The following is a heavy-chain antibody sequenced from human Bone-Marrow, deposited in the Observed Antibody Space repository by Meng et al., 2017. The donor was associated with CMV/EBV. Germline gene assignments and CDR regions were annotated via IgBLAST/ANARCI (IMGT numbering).Heavy chain of an antibody. CDR2: ISSSGSTI. V-gene: IGHV3-11*04. J-gene: IGHJ6*02. Sequence: GESLKISCAASGFTFSDYYMSWIRQAPGKGLEWVSYISSSGSTIYYADSVKGRFTISRDNAKNSLYLQMNSLRAEDTAVYYCARDPPDQRITMVRGVIWGMDVWGQGTTVTVSS. D-gene: IGHD3-10*01. CDR1: GFTFSDYY. CDR3: ARDPPDQRITMVRGVIWGMDV.